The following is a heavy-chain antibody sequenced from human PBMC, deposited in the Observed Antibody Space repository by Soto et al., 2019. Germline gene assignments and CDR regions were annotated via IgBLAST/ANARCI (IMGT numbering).Heavy chain of an antibody. Sequence: QVQLVQSGAEVKKPGSSVKVSCKASGGTFSSYAISWVRQAPGQGLEWMGGIIPIFGTANYEQKFQSRVMITAEESTSTAVMELSSLRSEDTAVYYCARHVPAAGYYCGIDVWGQGTTVTVSS. CDR1: GGTFSSYA. CDR3: ARHVPAAGYYCGIDV. D-gene: IGHD2-2*01. CDR2: IIPIFGTA. V-gene: IGHV1-69*12. J-gene: IGHJ6*02.